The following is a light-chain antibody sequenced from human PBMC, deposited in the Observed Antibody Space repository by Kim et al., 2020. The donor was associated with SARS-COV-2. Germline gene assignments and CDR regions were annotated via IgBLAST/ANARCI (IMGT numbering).Light chain of an antibody. CDR1: NIGSKS. CDR2: YDS. Sequence: AQGKTARIACGAENIGSKSVNWYQQRPGQAPMLIIYYDSDRPSGVPERFSGSNSGNTATLIVSRVEAGDEADYYCQVWDSASDHWVFGGGTQLTVL. J-gene: IGLJ3*02. V-gene: IGLV3-21*04. CDR3: QVWDSASDHWV.